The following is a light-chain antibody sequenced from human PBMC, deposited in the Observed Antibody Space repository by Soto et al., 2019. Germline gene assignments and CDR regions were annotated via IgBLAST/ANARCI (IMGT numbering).Light chain of an antibody. CDR2: KAS. J-gene: IGKJ1*01. CDR3: QQYNSYSEA. V-gene: IGKV1-5*03. CDR1: QTISSW. Sequence: DIQMTQSPSTLSGSVGDRVTITCRASQTISSWLAWYQQKPGKAPKLLIYKASTIKSGVPSRFSGSGSGTEFTLTIISMQPDDFATDYCQQYNSYSEAFGQGTKVELK.